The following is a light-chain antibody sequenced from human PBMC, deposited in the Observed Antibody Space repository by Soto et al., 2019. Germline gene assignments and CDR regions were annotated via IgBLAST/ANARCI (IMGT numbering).Light chain of an antibody. CDR1: SSDVGDYNY. CDR3: SSYTSSSTLGV. CDR2: DVN. V-gene: IGLV2-14*01. Sequence: QSALTQPASVSGSPGQSITISCTGTSSDVGDYNYVSWYQQQPGKAPKLMIYDVNDRPSGVSNRFSGSKSGNTASLTISGLQAEDEGDYSCSSYTSSSTLGVFGTGTKLTVL. J-gene: IGLJ1*01.